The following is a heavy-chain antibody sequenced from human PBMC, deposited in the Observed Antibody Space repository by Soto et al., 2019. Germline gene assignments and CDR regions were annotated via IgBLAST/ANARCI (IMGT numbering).Heavy chain of an antibody. D-gene: IGHD2-21*01. J-gene: IGHJ4*02. V-gene: IGHV4-30-2*01. CDR1: GGSISSGHYP. CDR3: ERLVGVAIST. Sequence: SETLSLTCAVSGGSISSGHYPWTWIRQPPGKGLEWIGYIYPGGNTYYSPSLKSRVTIALDTSKSLVSLRLNSVTAADTAVYYCERLVGVAISTWGQGTLVTVSS. CDR2: IYPGGNT.